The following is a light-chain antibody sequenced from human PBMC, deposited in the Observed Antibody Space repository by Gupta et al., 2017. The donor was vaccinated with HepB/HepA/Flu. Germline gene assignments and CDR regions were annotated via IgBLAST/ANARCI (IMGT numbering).Light chain of an antibody. CDR3: QLYGTSPEYT. CDR1: QSVSSTF. J-gene: IGKJ3*01. Sequence: EIVLTQSPGTLSLSPGERATLSCRASQSVSSTFLAWYQQKPGQAPRLLIYGASSRATGIPDRFSGSGSGTDFTLTSSRLEPEDFAVYYCQLYGTSPEYTFGHGTKVDIK. CDR2: GAS. V-gene: IGKV3-20*01.